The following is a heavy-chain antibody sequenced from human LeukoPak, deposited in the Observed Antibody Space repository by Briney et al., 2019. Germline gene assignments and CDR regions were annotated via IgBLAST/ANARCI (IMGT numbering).Heavy chain of an antibody. J-gene: IGHJ4*02. CDR3: TRGPHYGSGDY. CDR2: IRNKAYGGTT. D-gene: IGHD3-10*01. V-gene: IGHV3-49*04. CDR1: GFTFGDYA. Sequence: GGSLRLSCTTSGFTFGDYAMTWVRQAPGKGLEWVGFIRNKAYGGTTEYAASVKGRFTISRDDSKSVAYLQMNSLKTEDTAVYYCTRGPHYGSGDYWGQGTLVTVSS.